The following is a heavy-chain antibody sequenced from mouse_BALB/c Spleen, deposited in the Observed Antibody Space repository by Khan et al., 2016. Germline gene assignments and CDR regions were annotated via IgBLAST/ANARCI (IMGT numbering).Heavy chain of an antibody. V-gene: IGHV5-6-4*01. CDR3: TRDDYFPY. CDR2: ISSGGSYT. J-gene: IGHJ3*01. Sequence: EVKLVESGGGVVKPGGSLKVSCAASGFTFSSYTMSWVRQNPEKRLEWVATISSGGSYTYYPDSVKGRFTISRDNAQNTLYLQMSSLKSEDTAMFYFTRDDYFPYWGQGTLVTVSA. D-gene: IGHD2-4*01. CDR1: GFTFSSYT.